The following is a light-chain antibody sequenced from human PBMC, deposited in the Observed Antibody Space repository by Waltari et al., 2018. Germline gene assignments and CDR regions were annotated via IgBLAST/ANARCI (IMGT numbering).Light chain of an antibody. Sequence: QSALTQPASVSGSPGQSITISCTGASTDVGDYNYVSWYQQIPGKAPKVIIYDVTKRPSGVSNRFSGSKSGNSASLSISGLQAEDEAHHYCCSYAGRSTWVFGGGTKVTVV. V-gene: IGLV2-14*03. CDR3: CSYAGRSTWV. CDR1: STDVGDYNY. CDR2: DVT. J-gene: IGLJ3*02.